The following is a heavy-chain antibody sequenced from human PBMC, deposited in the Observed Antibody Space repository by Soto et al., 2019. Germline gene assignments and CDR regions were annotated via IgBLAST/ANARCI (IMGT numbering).Heavy chain of an antibody. Sequence: SETLSLTCTVSGGSISSGDYYWSWIRQPPGKGLEWIGYIYYSGSTYYNPSLKSRVTISVDTSKNQFSLKLSSVTAADTAVYYCARPSTYYDFWRGYHRPSDAFDIWGQGTMVTVSS. V-gene: IGHV4-30-4*01. D-gene: IGHD3-3*01. CDR2: IYYSGST. CDR3: ARPSTYYDFWRGYHRPSDAFDI. J-gene: IGHJ3*02. CDR1: GGSISSGDYY.